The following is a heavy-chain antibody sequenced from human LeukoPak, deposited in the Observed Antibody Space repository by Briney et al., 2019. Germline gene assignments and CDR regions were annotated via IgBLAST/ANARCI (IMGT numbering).Heavy chain of an antibody. J-gene: IGHJ4*02. Sequence: GGSLRLSCAASGFTFSSHVMHWVRQAPGKGLDWVALISNDGSNKYYADSVKGRFSISRDNSKSTLYLQMNSLRAEDTAVYYCARDHYDSSGYLFDYWGQGTLVSVSS. D-gene: IGHD3-22*01. V-gene: IGHV3-30*04. CDR1: GFTFSSHV. CDR2: ISNDGSNK. CDR3: ARDHYDSSGYLFDY.